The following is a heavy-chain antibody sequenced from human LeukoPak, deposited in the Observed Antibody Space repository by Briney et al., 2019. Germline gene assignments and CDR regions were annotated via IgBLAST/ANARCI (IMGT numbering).Heavy chain of an antibody. V-gene: IGHV4-34*01. CDR1: GGSISSYY. D-gene: IGHD3-22*01. CDR3: ARGKRITMIVVVTQPFQH. Sequence: KPSETLSLTCTVSGGSISSYYWSWIRQPPGKGLEWIGEINHSGSTNYNPSLKSRVTISVDTSKNQFSLKLSSVTAADTAVYYCARGKRITMIVVVTQPFQHWGQGTLVTVSS. CDR2: INHSGST. J-gene: IGHJ1*01.